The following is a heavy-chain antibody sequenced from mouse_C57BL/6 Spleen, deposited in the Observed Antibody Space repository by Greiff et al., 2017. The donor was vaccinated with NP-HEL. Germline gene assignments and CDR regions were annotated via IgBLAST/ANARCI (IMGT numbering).Heavy chain of an antibody. CDR1: GYTFTDYE. V-gene: IGHV1-15*01. CDR2: IDPETGGT. CDR3: TRSGIYYFDY. D-gene: IGHD2-14*01. Sequence: VQLQQSGAELVRPGASVTLSCKASGYTFTDYEMHWVKQTPVHGLEWIGAIDPETGGTAYNQKFKGKAILTADESSSTAYMELRSLTSEDSAVYYGTRSGIYYFDYWGQGTTLTVSS. J-gene: IGHJ2*01.